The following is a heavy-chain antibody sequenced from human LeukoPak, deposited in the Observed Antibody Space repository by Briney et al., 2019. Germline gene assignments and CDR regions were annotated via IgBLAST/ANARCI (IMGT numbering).Heavy chain of an antibody. CDR3: VRDSDYQRNSGGLYAHYDALDI. CDR1: EFTFSTFW. CDR2: IKADGSVK. J-gene: IGHJ3*02. D-gene: IGHD2-21*01. V-gene: IGHV3-7*01. Sequence: PGGSLRHSCAASEFTFSTFWMSWVRQAPGKGLEWVANIKADGSVKHYVDSVEGRFSISRDNARSSLYLQMNSLRAEDTAVYYCVRDSDYQRNSGGLYAHYDALDIWGHGTMVTVSS.